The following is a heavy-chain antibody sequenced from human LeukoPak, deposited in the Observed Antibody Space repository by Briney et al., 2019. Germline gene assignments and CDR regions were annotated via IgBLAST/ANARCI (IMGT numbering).Heavy chain of an antibody. J-gene: IGHJ4*02. CDR1: GFTVSSNY. Sequence: PGGSLRLSCAASGFTVSSNYMSWVRQAPGKGLEWVSVIHSGVTTYYADSVKGRFTISRDNSKNTLYLQMNSLRAEDTAVYYCARGYYYDSSGYYYWGQGTLVTVSS. V-gene: IGHV3-66*01. CDR2: IHSGVTT. D-gene: IGHD3-22*01. CDR3: ARGYYYDSSGYYY.